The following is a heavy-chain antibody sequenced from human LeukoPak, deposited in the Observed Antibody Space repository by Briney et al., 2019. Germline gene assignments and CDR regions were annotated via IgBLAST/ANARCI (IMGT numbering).Heavy chain of an antibody. D-gene: IGHD2-2*02. CDR1: GFTFSSYA. CDR2: ISYDGSNK. CDR3: ARESSSSWAYTGSQYYFDY. V-gene: IGHV3-30-3*01. Sequence: PGGSLRLSCAASGFTFSSYAMHWVRQAPGKGLEWVAVISYDGSNKYYADSVKGRFTISRDNSKNTLYLQMNSLRAEDTAVYYCARESSSSWAYTGSQYYFDYWGQGTLVTVSS. J-gene: IGHJ4*02.